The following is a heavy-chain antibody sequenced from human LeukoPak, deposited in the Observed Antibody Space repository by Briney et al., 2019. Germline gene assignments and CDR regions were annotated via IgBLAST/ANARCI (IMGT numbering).Heavy chain of an antibody. CDR3: ARGDARGYSYGHFHFDH. J-gene: IGHJ4*01. CDR1: GGSISSYY. Sequence: ASETLSLTCTVSGGSISSYYWSWIRQPPGKGLEWIGYIYYSGSTNYNPSLKSRVTISVDTSKNQFSLKLSSVTAADTAVYYCARGDARGYSYGHFHFDHWGHGTLVTVSS. CDR2: IYYSGST. V-gene: IGHV4-59*13. D-gene: IGHD5-18*01.